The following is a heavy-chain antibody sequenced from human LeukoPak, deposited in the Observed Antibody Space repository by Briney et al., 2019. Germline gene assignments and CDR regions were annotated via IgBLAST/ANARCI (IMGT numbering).Heavy chain of an antibody. J-gene: IGHJ6*02. V-gene: IGHV4-30-2*01. CDR2: IYHSGST. D-gene: IGHD2-21*01. CDR3: ARINSLSYYYYGLDV. Sequence: SETLSLTCAVSGGSISSGGYSWSWIRQPPGKGLEWIGYIYHSGSTYYNPSLKSRVTISLDMSENHFSLKLTSVTAADTAVYYCARINSLSYYYYGLDVWGQGTTVTVSS. CDR1: GGSISSGGYS.